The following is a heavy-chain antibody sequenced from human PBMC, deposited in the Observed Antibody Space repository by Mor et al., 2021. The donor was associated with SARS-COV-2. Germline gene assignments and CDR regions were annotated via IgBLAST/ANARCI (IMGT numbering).Heavy chain of an antibody. Sequence: GLEWVSAITGSGDSAHFADSVKGRFTISRDNSKNTLYLQMNSLRAEDTAVYYCAKDGPLWGSYYDYWGQGTLVTVSS. V-gene: IGHV3-23*01. CDR2: ITGSGDSA. J-gene: IGHJ4*02. D-gene: IGHD3-10*01. CDR3: AKDGPLWGSYYDY.